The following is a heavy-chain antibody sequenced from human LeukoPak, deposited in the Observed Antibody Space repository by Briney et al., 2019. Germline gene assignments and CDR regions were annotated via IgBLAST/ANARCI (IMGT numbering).Heavy chain of an antibody. Sequence: ASVKVSCKASGYTFTGYYMHWVRQAPGQGLEWMGWINSNSGGTKYAQKFQGRVTMSRDTSISTAYMELSRLRSDDTAVYYCARVIAAPMSLYSGSAIDYWGQGTLVTVSS. V-gene: IGHV1-2*02. CDR2: INSNSGGT. CDR3: ARVIAAPMSLYSGSAIDY. CDR1: GYTFTGYY. J-gene: IGHJ4*02. D-gene: IGHD1-26*01.